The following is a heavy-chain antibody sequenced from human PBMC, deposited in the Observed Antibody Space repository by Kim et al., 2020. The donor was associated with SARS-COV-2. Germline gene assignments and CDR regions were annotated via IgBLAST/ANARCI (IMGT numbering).Heavy chain of an antibody. CDR3: AIWGGEGWFDP. J-gene: IGHJ5*02. V-gene: IGHV3-11*03. Sequence: TNYADSVKGRFTIYRDNAKNSLYLQMNGLGAEDTAVDYGAIWGGEGWFDPWGQGTLVTVSS. CDR2: T. D-gene: IGHD2-21*01.